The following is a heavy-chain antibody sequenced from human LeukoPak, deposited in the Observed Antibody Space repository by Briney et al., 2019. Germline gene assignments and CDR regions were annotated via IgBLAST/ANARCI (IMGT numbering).Heavy chain of an antibody. CDR3: ARSGELSGYDFYY. CDR1: GFTFSSYS. V-gene: IGHV3-21*01. J-gene: IGHJ4*02. Sequence: GGSLRLSCAASGFTFSSYSMNWVRQAPGKGLEWVSSISSSSSYIYYADSVKGRFTISRDNAKNSLYLQMNSLRAEDTAVYYCARSGELSGYDFYYWGQGTLVAVSS. D-gene: IGHD5-12*01. CDR2: ISSSSSYI.